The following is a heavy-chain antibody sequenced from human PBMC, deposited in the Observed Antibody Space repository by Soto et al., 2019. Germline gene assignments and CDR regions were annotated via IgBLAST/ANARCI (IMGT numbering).Heavy chain of an antibody. Sequence: LRLSCAASGFTFSNAWMSWVRQAPGKGPERVGRIKSKPDGGTTDYAAPAQGRFTISRDESKNTLHLQLNSLQTEDTDVYYCTTVLYPEYSISSKYWGRGPLVAVSS. CDR1: GFTFSNAW. CDR2: IKSKPDGGTT. CDR3: TTVLYPEYSISSKY. V-gene: IGHV3-15*01. D-gene: IGHD6-6*01. J-gene: IGHJ4*02.